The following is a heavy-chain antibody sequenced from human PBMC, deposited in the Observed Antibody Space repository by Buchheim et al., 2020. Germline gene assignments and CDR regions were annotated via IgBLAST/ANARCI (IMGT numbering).Heavy chain of an antibody. CDR3: AKVGGYYDSSGYPYYYYGMDV. V-gene: IGHV3-23*01. Sequence: EVQLLESGGGLVQPGGSLRLSCAASGFTFSSYAMSWVRQAPGKGLEWVSALSGSGGSTYYADSVKGRFTISRDNSKNTPYLQMNSLRAEDTAVYYCAKVGGYYDSSGYPYYYYGMDVWGQGTT. CDR2: LSGSGGST. J-gene: IGHJ6*02. D-gene: IGHD3-22*01. CDR1: GFTFSSYA.